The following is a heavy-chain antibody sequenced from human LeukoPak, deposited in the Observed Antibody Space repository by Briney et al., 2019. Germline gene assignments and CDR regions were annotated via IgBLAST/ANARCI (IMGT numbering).Heavy chain of an antibody. V-gene: IGHV5-51*01. CDR1: GYSFTSYW. CDR3: ARQGRYCSGGSCYSINWFDP. D-gene: IGHD2-15*01. CDR2: IHPGDSDT. Sequence: GESLKISCKGSGYSFTSYWIGWVRQMPGKGLEWMGIIHPGDSDTRYSPSFQGQVTISADKSISTAYLQWSSLKASDTAMYYCARQGRYCSGGSCYSINWFDPWGQGTLVTVSS. J-gene: IGHJ5*02.